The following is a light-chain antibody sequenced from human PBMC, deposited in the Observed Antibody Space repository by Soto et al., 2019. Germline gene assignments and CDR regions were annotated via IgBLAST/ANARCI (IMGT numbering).Light chain of an antibody. Sequence: EIVLTQSPGTLSLSPGERATLSCRASQSVSSSYLAWYQQKPGQDPRLLIYGASSRATGIPDRSTGSGSGTDFTLTISRLEPEDFAVYYCQQCDGSPRLTCGGGTKLEIK. CDR3: QQCDGSPRLT. CDR2: GAS. V-gene: IGKV3-20*01. J-gene: IGKJ4*01. CDR1: QSVSSSY.